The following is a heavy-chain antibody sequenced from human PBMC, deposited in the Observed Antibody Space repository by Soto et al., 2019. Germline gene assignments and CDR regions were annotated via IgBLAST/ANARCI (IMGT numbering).Heavy chain of an antibody. CDR2: IIYTGST. Sequence: SETLSLTCTVSGDSISTTTYYWAWIRQPPGKGLEWIGSIIYTGSTYYNPSLQSRVTISVDTSRNQFSLRLSSVTASDTALYYCARNALDLHLDPWGQGTLVTVSS. J-gene: IGHJ5*02. CDR1: GDSISTTTYY. D-gene: IGHD2-8*01. CDR3: ARNALDLHLDP. V-gene: IGHV4-39*01.